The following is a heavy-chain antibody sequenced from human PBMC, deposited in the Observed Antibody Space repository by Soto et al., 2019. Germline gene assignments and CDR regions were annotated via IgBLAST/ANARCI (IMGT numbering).Heavy chain of an antibody. V-gene: IGHV3-11*01. CDR2: ISSSGSTI. CDR1: GLTFSDYY. CDR3: ARDLKLTMTTVTYYGMDV. Sequence: PGGSLRLSCAASGLTFSDYYMSWIRQAPGEGLEWVSYISSSGSTIYYADSEKGRFTISRDNAKNSLYLQMNSLRAEDTAVYYCARDLKLTMTTVTYYGMDVWGQGTTVTVSS. D-gene: IGHD4-17*01. J-gene: IGHJ6*02.